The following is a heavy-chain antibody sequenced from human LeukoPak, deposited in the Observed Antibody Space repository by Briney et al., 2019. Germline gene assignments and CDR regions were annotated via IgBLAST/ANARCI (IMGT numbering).Heavy chain of an antibody. CDR3: ARGPNSNWSGLDF. V-gene: IGHV3-74*01. CDR2: ISPTGSTT. J-gene: IGHJ4*02. CDR1: GFSFSGHW. D-gene: IGHD6-6*01. Sequence: PGGSLRLSCTASGFSFSGHWMHWARQLPGKGLVWVSRISPTGSTTSYADFVKGRFTVSRDNAKNTLYLQMNNLRAEDTAVYYCARGPNSNWSGLDFWGQGTLLTVSS.